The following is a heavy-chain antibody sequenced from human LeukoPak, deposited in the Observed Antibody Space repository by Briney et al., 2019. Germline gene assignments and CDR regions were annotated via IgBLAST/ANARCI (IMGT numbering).Heavy chain of an antibody. D-gene: IGHD6-13*01. CDR1: GGPFSGYY. CDR3: ARPHYSSSWYSRYFQH. J-gene: IGHJ1*01. CDR2: INHSGST. V-gene: IGHV4-34*01. Sequence: SETLSLTCAVYGGPFSGYYWSWIRQPPGKGLEWIGEINHSGSTNYNPSLKSRVTISVDTSKNQFSLKLSSVTAADTAVYYCARPHYSSSWYSRYFQHWGQGTLVTVSS.